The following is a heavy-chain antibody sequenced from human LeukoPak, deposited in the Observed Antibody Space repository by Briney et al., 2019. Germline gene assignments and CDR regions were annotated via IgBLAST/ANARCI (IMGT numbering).Heavy chain of an antibody. J-gene: IGHJ4*02. CDR2: IKSKTDGGTT. CDR1: GFTFSNAW. D-gene: IGHD3/OR15-3a*01. Sequence: GGSLRLSCAASGFTFSNAWMSWVRQAPGKGLEWVGRIKSKTDGGTTDYAAPVKGRFTISRDDSKNTLYLQMNSLKTEDTAVYYRTTGRLWFGFDYWGQGTLVTVSS. CDR3: TTGRLWFGFDY. V-gene: IGHV3-15*01.